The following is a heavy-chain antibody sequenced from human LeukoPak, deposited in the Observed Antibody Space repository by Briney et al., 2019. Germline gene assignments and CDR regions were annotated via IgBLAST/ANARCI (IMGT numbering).Heavy chain of an antibody. D-gene: IGHD3-22*01. J-gene: IGHJ4*02. Sequence: GGSLRLSCAASGFTFSSYSMNWVRQAPGKGLEWVSSISSSSSYIYYADSVKGRFTISRDNAKNSLYLQMNSLRAEDTAVYYCAKTYYYASSGYYRPTSPPYYFDYWGQGTLVTVSS. CDR3: AKTYYYASSGYYRPTSPPYYFDY. V-gene: IGHV3-21*01. CDR2: ISSSSSYI. CDR1: GFTFSSYS.